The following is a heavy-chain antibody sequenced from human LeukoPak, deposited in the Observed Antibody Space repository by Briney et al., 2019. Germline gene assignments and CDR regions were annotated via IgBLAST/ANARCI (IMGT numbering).Heavy chain of an antibody. J-gene: IGHJ4*02. V-gene: IGHV1-8*01. CDR3: ARNLITIFGVVIQAFAY. Sequence: ASVKVSCKASGYTFTSYDINWVRQATGQGLEWMGWMNPNSGNTGYAQKFQGRVTMTRNTSISTAYMELSSLRSEDTAVCYCARNLITIFGVVIQAFAYWGQGTLVTVSS. CDR2: MNPNSGNT. CDR1: GYTFTSYD. D-gene: IGHD3-3*01.